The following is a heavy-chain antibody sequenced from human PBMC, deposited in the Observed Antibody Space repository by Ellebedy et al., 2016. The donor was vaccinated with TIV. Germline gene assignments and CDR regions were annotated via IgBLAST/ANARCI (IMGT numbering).Heavy chain of an antibody. V-gene: IGHV3-30-3*01. CDR3: ARDWGDGYNPGY. J-gene: IGHJ4*02. D-gene: IGHD5-24*01. CDR2: ISYDGSNK. Sequence: GESLKISXAASGFTFSSYAMHWVRQAPGKGLEWVAVISYDGSNKYYADSVKGRFTISRDNAKNTVYLQMNSLRAEDTAVYYCARDWGDGYNPGYWGQGTLVTVSS. CDR1: GFTFSSYA.